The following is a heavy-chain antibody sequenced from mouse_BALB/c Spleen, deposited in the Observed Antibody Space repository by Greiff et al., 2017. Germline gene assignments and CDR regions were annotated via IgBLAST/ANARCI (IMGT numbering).Heavy chain of an antibody. D-gene: IGHD1-1*01. V-gene: IGHV1S81*02. Sequence: QVQLQQSGAELVKPGASVKLSCKASGYTFTSYYMYWVKQRPGQGLEWIGGINPSSGGTNYNEKFKSTATLTVDKSSSTAYMQLSSLTSEDSAVYYCTRLYYGSSYPFAYWGQGTLVTVSA. CDR3: TRLYYGSSYPFAY. CDR2: INPSSGGT. J-gene: IGHJ3*01. CDR1: GYTFTSYY.